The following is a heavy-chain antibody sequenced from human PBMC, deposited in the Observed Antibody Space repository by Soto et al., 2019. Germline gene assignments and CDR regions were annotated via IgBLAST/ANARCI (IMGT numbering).Heavy chain of an antibody. CDR1: GGSISRYY. Sequence: SETQCLTCTVSGGSISRYYWSWIRQPPGRGLEWIGYIYYSGSTNYNPSLKSRVTISVDTSKNQFSLKLSSVIVEDTAVYYCARGPGKYFDYWGLGTLVTVSS. CDR2: IYYSGST. J-gene: IGHJ4*02. V-gene: IGHV4-59*01. CDR3: ARGPGKYFDY.